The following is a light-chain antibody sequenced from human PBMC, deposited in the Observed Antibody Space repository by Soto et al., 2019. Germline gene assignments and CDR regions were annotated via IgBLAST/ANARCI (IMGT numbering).Light chain of an antibody. CDR3: QQYNSYSWT. V-gene: IGKV1-17*03. Sequence: DIQMTQSPSAMSASVGDKVTITCRASQGISNYLAWFQQKPGKVPKLLISQASSLESGVPSRFSGSGSETEFTLTISGLQPDDFASYYCQQYNSYSWTFGQGSKVDIK. CDR2: QAS. CDR1: QGISNY. J-gene: IGKJ1*01.